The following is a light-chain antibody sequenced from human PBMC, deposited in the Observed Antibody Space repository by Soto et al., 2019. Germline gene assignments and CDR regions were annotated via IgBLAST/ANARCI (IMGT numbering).Light chain of an antibody. J-gene: IGKJ5*01. CDR2: DAS. V-gene: IGKV3-20*01. Sequence: EVLLTQSPGTLSLSPGESATLSCRASQSIRNSYVAWYQQKLGQALRLLIYDASTRATGIPDRFSGSGSGTDFTLTISRLEPEGFAVYHCPQYGNLPRTFGQGTRLESK. CDR3: PQYGNLPRT. CDR1: QSIRNSY.